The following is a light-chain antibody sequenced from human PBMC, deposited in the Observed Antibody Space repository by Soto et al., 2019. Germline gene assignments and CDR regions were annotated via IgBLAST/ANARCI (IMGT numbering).Light chain of an antibody. Sequence: ELVLTQSPATLSLSPGERATLSCSASQSVSSYLAWYQQKPGQAPRLLIDDASNRATGIPARLSGSGSGTDFTLTISSLEAEDFAVYYCQQRSNWQITFGQGTRMEIK. CDR2: DAS. J-gene: IGKJ5*01. CDR1: QSVSSY. CDR3: QQRSNWQIT. V-gene: IGKV3-11*01.